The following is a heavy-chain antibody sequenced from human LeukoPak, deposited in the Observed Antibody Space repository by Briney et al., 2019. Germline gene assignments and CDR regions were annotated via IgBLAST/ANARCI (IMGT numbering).Heavy chain of an antibody. V-gene: IGHV3-21*01. CDR2: ISSSSSYI. CDR3: ARTDYTYYYYYGMDV. D-gene: IGHD4/OR15-4a*01. J-gene: IGHJ6*02. Sequence: KSGGSLRLSCAASGFTFSSYSMNWVRQAPGKGLEWVSSISSSSSYIYYADSVKGRFTISRDNAKNSLYLQMNSLRAEDTAVYYCARTDYTYYYYYGMDVWGQGTTVTVSS. CDR1: GFTFSSYS.